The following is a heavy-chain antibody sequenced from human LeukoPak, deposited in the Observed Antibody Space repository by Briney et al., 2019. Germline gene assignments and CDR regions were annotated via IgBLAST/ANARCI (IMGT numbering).Heavy chain of an antibody. Sequence: GESLKISCQGLGYSFSSYWNAWVRQRPGKGLEWMGIIYPGGSETRYAPSFQGQVTISADSSTSTAYLQWSSLRASDTAMYYCARASRDGYNQNFDHWGQGTLVTVSS. CDR3: ARASRDGYNQNFDH. CDR2: IYPGGSET. D-gene: IGHD5-24*01. V-gene: IGHV5-51*01. CDR1: GYSFSSYW. J-gene: IGHJ4*02.